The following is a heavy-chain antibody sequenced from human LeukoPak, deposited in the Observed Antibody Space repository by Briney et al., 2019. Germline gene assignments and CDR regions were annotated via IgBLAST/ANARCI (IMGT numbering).Heavy chain of an antibody. V-gene: IGHV4-59*08. CDR1: GGSISSYY. CDR3: ARSYYDFWSPTGFFDY. Sequence: SETLSLTCTVSGGSISSYYWSWIRQPPGKGLEWIGYIYSSGSTNYNPSLNSRVSISVDTSKNQFSLKLSSVTAADRAVYYCARSYYDFWSPTGFFDYWGQGTLVTVSS. D-gene: IGHD3-3*01. CDR2: IYSSGST. J-gene: IGHJ4*02.